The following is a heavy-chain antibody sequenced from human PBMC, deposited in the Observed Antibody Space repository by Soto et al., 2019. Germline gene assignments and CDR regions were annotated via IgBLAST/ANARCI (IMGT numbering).Heavy chain of an antibody. V-gene: IGHV3-23*01. Sequence: EVRLLEAGGGLKQPGGSLRLSCAASGFTFKESAMNWVRQAPGKGLEWVASISDTGASTWYAESVRGRLSISRDNSKNTLYLQMNSLRGEDTAVYSCAKGRGSGWAWNFANWGQGTLVTVSS. CDR2: ISDTGAST. CDR1: GFTFKESA. CDR3: AKGRGSGWAWNFAN. J-gene: IGHJ4*02. D-gene: IGHD6-19*01.